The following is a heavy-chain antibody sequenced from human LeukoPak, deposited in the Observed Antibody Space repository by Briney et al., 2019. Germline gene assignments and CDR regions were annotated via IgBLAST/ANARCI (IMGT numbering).Heavy chain of an antibody. CDR3: ARDRGSYGYGASDY. D-gene: IGHD5-18*01. CDR2: IWSDVSNK. J-gene: IGHJ4*02. V-gene: IGHV3-33*01. CDR1: GFTFSRYG. Sequence: PGRSLRLSCAESGFTFSRYGMHWVRQAPGKGLEWVAVIWSDVSNKYYVDSVKGRFTISRDNSKNTLYLQMNSLRAEDTALYYCARDRGSYGYGASDYWGQGTLVTVSS.